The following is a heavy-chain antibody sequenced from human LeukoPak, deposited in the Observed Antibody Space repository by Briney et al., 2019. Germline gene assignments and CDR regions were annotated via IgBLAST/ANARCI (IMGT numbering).Heavy chain of an antibody. Sequence: GSSVEVSCKASGGTFSSYAISWVRQAPGQGLEWMGGIIPIFGTANYAQKFQGRVTITADKSTSTAYMELSSLRSEDTAVYYCARTPDYGDYHYYYGMDVWGKGTTVTVSS. CDR3: ARTPDYGDYHYYYGMDV. CDR2: IIPIFGTA. CDR1: GGTFSSYA. V-gene: IGHV1-69*06. J-gene: IGHJ6*04. D-gene: IGHD4-17*01.